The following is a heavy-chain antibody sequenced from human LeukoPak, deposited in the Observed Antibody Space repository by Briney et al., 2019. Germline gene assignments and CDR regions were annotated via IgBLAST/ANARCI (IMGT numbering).Heavy chain of an antibody. V-gene: IGHV1-2*02. J-gene: IGHJ4*02. CDR1: GYTFSDHY. Sequence: GASVKVSCKASGYTFSDHYAPHYVHWVRQAPGQGLEWMGWINPNTGGTNYAQNFQGRVTMTRDTSLSTVYMELSRLRSDDTAVYYCARDSSGWRSDFDYWGQGTLVTVSS. D-gene: IGHD6-19*01. CDR3: ARDSSGWRSDFDY. CDR2: INPNTGGT.